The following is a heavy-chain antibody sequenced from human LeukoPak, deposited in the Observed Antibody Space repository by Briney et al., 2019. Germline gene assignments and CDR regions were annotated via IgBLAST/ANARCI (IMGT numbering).Heavy chain of an antibody. CDR2: ITSSAGST. Sequence: PEGSLRLSCAASGFSVSDYYMSWIRQSPGKGLEWISYITSSAGSTKYADSVKGRFTISKDKAKNSVALQMNSLKSEDTAVYYCARERRGNYFAFELWGQGTLVTVSS. V-gene: IGHV3-11*05. J-gene: IGHJ4*02. D-gene: IGHD3-16*01. CDR3: ARERRGNYFAFEL. CDR1: GFSVSDYY.